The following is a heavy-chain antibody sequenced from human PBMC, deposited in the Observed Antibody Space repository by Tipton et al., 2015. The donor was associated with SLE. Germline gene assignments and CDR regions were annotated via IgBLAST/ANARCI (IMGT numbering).Heavy chain of an antibody. CDR3: AKNSVYLDP. CDR1: GFTFSSYE. D-gene: IGHD3-16*02. Sequence: SLRLSCAASGFTFSSYEMNWVRQAPGKGLEWVSVIYSGGSTYYADSVKGRFTISRDNSKNTLYLQMNRLRAEDTAVYYCAKNSVYLDPWGQGTLVTVSS. CDR2: IYSGGST. J-gene: IGHJ5*02. V-gene: IGHV3-66*02.